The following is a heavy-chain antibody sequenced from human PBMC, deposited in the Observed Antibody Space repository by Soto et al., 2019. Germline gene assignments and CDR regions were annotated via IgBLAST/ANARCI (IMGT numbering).Heavy chain of an antibody. Sequence: ASVKVSCKASGYTFTSYGISWVRQAPGQGLEWMGWISAYNGNTNYAQKLQGRVTMTTDTSTSTAYMELRSLRSDDTAVYYCARSPPDYDFLSGSVIGYWGQGTLVTVSS. V-gene: IGHV1-18*01. CDR3: ARSPPDYDFLSGSVIGY. J-gene: IGHJ4*02. CDR1: GYTFTSYG. D-gene: IGHD3-3*01. CDR2: ISAYNGNT.